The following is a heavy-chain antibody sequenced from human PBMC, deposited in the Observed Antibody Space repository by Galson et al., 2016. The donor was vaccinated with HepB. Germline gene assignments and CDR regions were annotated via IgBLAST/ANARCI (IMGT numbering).Heavy chain of an antibody. J-gene: IGHJ4*02. D-gene: IGHD6-13*01. CDR2: ISYDGSDK. V-gene: IGHV3-30*18. CDR3: AKDTSAPAGISP. Sequence: SLRLSCAASGFTFGCCGMHWVRQAPGKGLEWVAVISYDGSDKYYSDSVKGRFTISRDDFNNTLHLQMNSLRADDTAVYYCAKDTSAPAGISPWGQGALVTVSS. CDR1: GFTFGCCG.